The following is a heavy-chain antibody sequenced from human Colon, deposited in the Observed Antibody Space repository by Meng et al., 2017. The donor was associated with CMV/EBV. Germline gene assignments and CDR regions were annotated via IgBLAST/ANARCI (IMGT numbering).Heavy chain of an antibody. Sequence: CLGWVVTVSKAWMNWVRPAPGKGLEWVARIRSHTAGGTTEYHAAVKGRFTVSREDSKYTVYLHMDSLKIDDTAVYYCTTGWTQYFDFCGQGALVTVSS. D-gene: IGHD3/OR15-3a*01. CDR3: TTGWTQYFDF. CDR2: IRSHTAGGTT. V-gene: IGHV3-15*07. J-gene: IGHJ4*02. CDR1: VVTVSKAW.